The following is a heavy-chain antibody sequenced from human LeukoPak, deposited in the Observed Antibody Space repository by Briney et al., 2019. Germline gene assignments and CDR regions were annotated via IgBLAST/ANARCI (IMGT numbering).Heavy chain of an antibody. D-gene: IGHD6-19*01. V-gene: IGHV3-23*01. CDR2: IRGSDGIT. Sequence: GGSLRLSCAASGFTFSSYAMSWVRQAPGKGLEWVSTIRGSDGITYYADSVKGRFTISRDNSKSTLYLQMNSLRAEDTAVYYCAKRCVRGWSTDAFDFWGQGTMVTVSS. CDR3: AKRCVRGWSTDAFDF. J-gene: IGHJ3*01. CDR1: GFTFSSYA.